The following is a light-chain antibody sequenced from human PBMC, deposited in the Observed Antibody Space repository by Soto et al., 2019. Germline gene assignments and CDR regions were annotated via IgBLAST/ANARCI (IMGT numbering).Light chain of an antibody. J-gene: IGKJ2*01. CDR3: QQYKSWPPYT. V-gene: IGKV3-15*01. CDR2: SVS. Sequence: EIVMTQSPAPLSVSPGGRVAPSRRGSQNVNDRLAWFQQKPGQSPRLLIYSVSTRATGVPGRFSGSGSGTEFTLTITSLQSEDFAVYYCQQYKSWPPYTFGQGTKVDIK. CDR1: QNVNDR.